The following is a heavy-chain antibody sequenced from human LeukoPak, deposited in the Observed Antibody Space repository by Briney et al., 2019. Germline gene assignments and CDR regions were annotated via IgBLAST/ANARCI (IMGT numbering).Heavy chain of an antibody. J-gene: IGHJ3*02. CDR1: GYTFTSYG. D-gene: IGHD2-2*01. CDR2: ISAYNGNT. V-gene: IGHV1-18*01. CDR3: ARDSAYCSSTSCYAFDI. Sequence: ASVKVSCKASGYTFTSYGISWVRQAPGQGLEWMGWISAYNGNTNYAQKLQGRVTMTTDTSTSTAYMELRSLRSDDTAVHYCARDSAYCSSTSCYAFDIWGQGTMVTVSS.